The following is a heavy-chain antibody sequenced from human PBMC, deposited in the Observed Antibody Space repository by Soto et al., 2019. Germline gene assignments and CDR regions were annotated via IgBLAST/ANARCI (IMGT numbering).Heavy chain of an antibody. J-gene: IGHJ4*02. V-gene: IGHV3-11*05. D-gene: IGHD5-12*01. CDR1: GFTFSDYY. Sequence: QVPLVESGGGLVKPGGSLRLSCAASGFTFSDYYMSWIRQAPGKGLEWVSYISSSSSYTNYADSVKGRFTISRDNAKNSLYLQMNSLRAEDTALYHCARDHHRYSGYDYVDYWGQGTLVTVSS. CDR2: ISSSSSYT. CDR3: ARDHHRYSGYDYVDY.